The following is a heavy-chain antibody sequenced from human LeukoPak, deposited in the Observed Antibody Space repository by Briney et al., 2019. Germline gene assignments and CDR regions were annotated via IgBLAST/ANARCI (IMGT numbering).Heavy chain of an antibody. J-gene: IGHJ4*02. CDR2: IYYSGST. Sequence: SETLSLTCTVSGGSMSPYHWGWIRQPPGKGLEWTGYIYYSGSTNYNPSLESRVTISVDTSKNQFSLKLSSVTAADTAIYYCARAVSGRFDYWGQGTLVTVSS. CDR3: ARAVSGRFDY. V-gene: IGHV4-59*08. D-gene: IGHD6-19*01. CDR1: GGSMSPYH.